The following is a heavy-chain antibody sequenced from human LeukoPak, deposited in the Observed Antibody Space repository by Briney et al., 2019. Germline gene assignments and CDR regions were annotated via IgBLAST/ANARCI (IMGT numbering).Heavy chain of an antibody. V-gene: IGHV4-61*08. CDR1: GGSISSGDYY. CDR3: ARDTHEYGSGSYYDDTFDS. CDR2: MHHSGKA. D-gene: IGHD3-10*01. J-gene: IGHJ3*02. Sequence: TSETLSLTCTVSGGSISSGDYYWSWIRQPPGKGLEWVGYMHHSGKANSNPSLKSRVTISVDTSKNQVSLKLSSVTAADTAVYYCARDTHEYGSGSYYDDTFDSWGQGTLVTVSS.